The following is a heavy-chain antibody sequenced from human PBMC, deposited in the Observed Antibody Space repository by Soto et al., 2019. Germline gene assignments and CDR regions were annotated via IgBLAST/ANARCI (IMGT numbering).Heavy chain of an antibody. D-gene: IGHD6-13*01. Sequence: EVHLVESGGGLVQPGRSLKLSCVASGFTFDDYAMYWVRQAPGKDPEWVSGISWSGTNIAYADSVKGRFTISRDNAKNTLYLQMNSLRADDTALYYCAKGGSAALISAAGTGNWFDPWGQGSLVTVSS. CDR2: ISWSGTNI. CDR1: GFTFDDYA. J-gene: IGHJ5*02. V-gene: IGHV3-9*01. CDR3: AKGGSAALISAAGTGNWFDP.